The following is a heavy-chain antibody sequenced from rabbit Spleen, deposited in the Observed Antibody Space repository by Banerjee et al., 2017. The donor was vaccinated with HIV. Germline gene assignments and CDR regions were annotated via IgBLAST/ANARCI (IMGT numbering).Heavy chain of an antibody. D-gene: IGHD8-1*01. CDR1: GVSFSGSSY. V-gene: IGHV1S40*01. J-gene: IGHJ6*01. Sequence: QSLEESGGDLVKPGASLTLTCIASGVSFSGSSYMCWVRQAPGKGLEWIACIEAGSSGFTYFASWAKGRFTISKTSSTTVTLQMTSLTAADTATYFCARDSGTSFSSYGMALWGPGTLVTVS. CDR2: IEAGSSGFT. CDR3: ARDSGTSFSSYGMAL.